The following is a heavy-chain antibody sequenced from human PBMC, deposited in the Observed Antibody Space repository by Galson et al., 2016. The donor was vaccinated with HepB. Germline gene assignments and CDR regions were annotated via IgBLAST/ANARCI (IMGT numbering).Heavy chain of an antibody. CDR2: IYHTGTS. D-gene: IGHD2-2*01. J-gene: IGHJ5*02. V-gene: IGHV4-4*02. CDR3: ARAAIIPGARMVFDP. Sequence: SETLSLTCAVSGASISDSNWWTWVRQVPGKGLEWIGEIYHTGTSNNNPFLNSRFTLSVDKSRNQFSQNLTSVTAADTAVYYCARAAIIPGARMVFDPWGQGTLVTVSS. CDR1: GASISDSNW.